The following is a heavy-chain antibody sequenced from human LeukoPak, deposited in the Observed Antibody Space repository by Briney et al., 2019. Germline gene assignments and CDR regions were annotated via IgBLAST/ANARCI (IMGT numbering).Heavy chain of an antibody. D-gene: IGHD6-19*01. V-gene: IGHV3-23*01. J-gene: IGHJ4*02. CDR1: GFTFTSYS. CDR3: AKGSSSGWSEEFDY. CDR2: ISGSGGST. Sequence: GGSLRLSCAASGFTFTSYSMSWVRQAPGKGLEWVSAISGSGGSTYYADSVKGRFTISRDNSKNTLYLQMNSLRAEDTAVYYCAKGSSSGWSEEFDYWGQGTLVTVSS.